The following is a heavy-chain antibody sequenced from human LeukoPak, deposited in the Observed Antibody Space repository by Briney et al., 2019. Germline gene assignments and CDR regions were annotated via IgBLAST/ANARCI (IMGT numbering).Heavy chain of an antibody. CDR3: ATGYSNGWQPRYFDY. CDR2: IYSGGGT. CDR1: GLTVSTTY. Sequence: GGSLRLSCAVSGLTVSTTYMSWVRQAPGKGLEWVSVIYSGGGTYYSDSVKGRFTISRDNSKNTLYLQMNSLRAEDTAVYYRATGYSNGWQPRYFDYWGQGTLVTVSS. J-gene: IGHJ4*02. D-gene: IGHD6-19*01. V-gene: IGHV3-66*01.